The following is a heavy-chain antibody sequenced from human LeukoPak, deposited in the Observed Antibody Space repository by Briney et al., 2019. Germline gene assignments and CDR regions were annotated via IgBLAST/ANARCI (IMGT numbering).Heavy chain of an antibody. D-gene: IGHD3-22*01. CDR3: ARHRLHRIYYDTTGYYHDACDI. Sequence: ASVKVSCKASGYTFTNYGISWMRQAPGQGLEWMGWISAYNGNTNYTQKLQGRVTMTTDTSTSTAYMELRSLRSDDTAVYFCARHRLHRIYYDTTGYYHDACDIWGQGTMVTVSS. J-gene: IGHJ3*02. CDR1: GYTFTNYG. V-gene: IGHV1-18*01. CDR2: ISAYNGNT.